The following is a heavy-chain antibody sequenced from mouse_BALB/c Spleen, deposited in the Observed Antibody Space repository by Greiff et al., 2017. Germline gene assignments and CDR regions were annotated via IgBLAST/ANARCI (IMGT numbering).Heavy chain of an antibody. J-gene: IGHJ4*01. Sequence: QVHVKQSGPELVKPGASVRISCKASGYTFTSYYIHWVKQRPGQGLEWIGWIYPGNVNTKYNEKFKGKATLTADKSSSTAYMQLSSLTSEDSAVYFCARVPGYAMDYWGQGTSVTVSS. CDR2: IYPGNVNT. CDR1: GYTFTSYY. D-gene: IGHD5-1*01. CDR3: ARVPGYAMDY. V-gene: IGHV1S56*01.